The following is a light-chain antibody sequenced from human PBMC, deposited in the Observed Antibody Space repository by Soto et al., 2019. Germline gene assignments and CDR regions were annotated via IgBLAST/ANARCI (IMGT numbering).Light chain of an antibody. CDR3: QQYGTSPWT. CDR1: QSVSSSY. CDR2: GAS. J-gene: IGKJ1*01. V-gene: IGKV3-20*01. Sequence: EIVLTQSPGTLSLSPGERVTLSCRASQSVSSSYLAWYQQKPGQAPRLLLYGASSRATGIPDRFSGSGSGIDFTLIISRLEPEDFAVYYCQQYGTSPWTFGQGTKVEIK.